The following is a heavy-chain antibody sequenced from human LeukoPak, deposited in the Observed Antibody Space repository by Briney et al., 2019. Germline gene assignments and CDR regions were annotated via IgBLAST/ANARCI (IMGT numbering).Heavy chain of an antibody. CDR3: AKGIGYSYGGNWFDP. J-gene: IGHJ5*02. Sequence: PGGSLRLSCAASGFTFDDYAMHWVRQAPGKGLEWVSGISWNSGSIGYADSVKGRFTISRDNAKNSLYLQMNSLRAEDMALYYCAKGIGYSYGGNWFDPWGRGTLVTVSS. D-gene: IGHD5-18*01. CDR1: GFTFDDYA. CDR2: ISWNSGSI. V-gene: IGHV3-9*03.